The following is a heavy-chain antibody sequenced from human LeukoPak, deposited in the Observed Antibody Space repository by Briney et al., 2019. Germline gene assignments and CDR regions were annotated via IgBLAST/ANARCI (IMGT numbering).Heavy chain of an antibody. Sequence: GGSLRLSCAASGFTFSSYSMNWVRQAPGKGLEWVSSISSSSSYIYYADSVKGRFTISRDNAKNSLYLQMNSLRAEDTAVYYCAMGSRGYSSGRNWFDPWGQGILVTVSS. CDR1: GFTFSSYS. D-gene: IGHD6-19*01. V-gene: IGHV3-21*01. CDR3: AMGSRGYSSGRNWFDP. J-gene: IGHJ5*02. CDR2: ISSSSSYI.